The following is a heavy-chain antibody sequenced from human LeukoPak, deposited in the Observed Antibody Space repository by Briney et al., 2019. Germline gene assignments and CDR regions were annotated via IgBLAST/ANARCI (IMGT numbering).Heavy chain of an antibody. V-gene: IGHV3-30*18. J-gene: IGHJ6*01. CDR2: ISYDGSNK. CDR1: GFTFSSYG. CDR3: GKDPRVGSRGWYFFHYLGKEG. Sequence: PGGSLRLSCAASGFTFSSYGMHWVRQAPGKGLEWVAVISYDGSNKYYADSVKGRFTISRDNSKNTLYLQMNSLRAEDTAVYYCGKDPRVGSRGWYFFHYLGKEGRGPGTTVTVSS. D-gene: IGHD6-19*01.